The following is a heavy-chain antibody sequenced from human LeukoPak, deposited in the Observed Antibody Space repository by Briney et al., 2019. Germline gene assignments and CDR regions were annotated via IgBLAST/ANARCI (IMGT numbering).Heavy chain of an antibody. CDR3: ATAPYSSSWYWFDP. Sequence: ASVKVSCKVSGYTLTELSMHWVRQAPGKGLEWMGGFDPEDGETIYAQKFQGRVTMTEDTSTDTAYMELSSLRSEDTAVYYCATAPYSSSWYWFDPWGQGTLVTVSS. CDR2: FDPEDGET. CDR1: GYTLTELS. V-gene: IGHV1-24*01. D-gene: IGHD6-13*01. J-gene: IGHJ5*02.